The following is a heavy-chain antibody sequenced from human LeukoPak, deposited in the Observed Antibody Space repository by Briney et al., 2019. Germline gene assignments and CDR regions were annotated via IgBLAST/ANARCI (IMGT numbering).Heavy chain of an antibody. CDR3: AKTPYSGSYYACLDY. CDR2: ITGSGGGT. CDR1: GGSFSGYY. J-gene: IGHJ4*02. D-gene: IGHD1-26*01. V-gene: IGHV3-23*01. Sequence: LSLTCAVYGGSFSGYYWSWIRQPPGKGLEWISGITGSGGGTSYADSVKGRFSISRDNSKNTLHLQMNSLRAEDTAVYYCAKTPYSGSYYACLDYWGQRTLVTVSS.